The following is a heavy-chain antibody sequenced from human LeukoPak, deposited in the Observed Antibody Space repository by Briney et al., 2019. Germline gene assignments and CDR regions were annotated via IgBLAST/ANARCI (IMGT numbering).Heavy chain of an antibody. Sequence: SSQTLSLTCTVSGGSISSGSYYWSWIRQPAGKGLEWIGRIYTSGSTNYNPSLKSRVTISVDTSKNQFSLKLSSVTAADTAVYYCASVTMCAFDIWGQGTMVTVSS. CDR3: ASVTMCAFDI. D-gene: IGHD3-10*02. J-gene: IGHJ3*02. V-gene: IGHV4-61*02. CDR1: GGSISSGSYY. CDR2: IYTSGST.